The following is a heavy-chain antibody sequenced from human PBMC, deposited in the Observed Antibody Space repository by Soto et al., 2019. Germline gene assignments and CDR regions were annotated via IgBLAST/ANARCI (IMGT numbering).Heavy chain of an antibody. CDR3: ARDNIVVVPAAMSDAFDI. D-gene: IGHD2-2*01. Sequence: KQSQTLSLTCAISGDSVSSNSAAWNWIRQSPSRGLEWLGRTYYRSKWYNDYAVSVKSRITINPDTSKNQFSLQLNSVTPEDTAVYYCARDNIVVVPAAMSDAFDIWGQGTMVTVSS. CDR2: TYYRSKWYN. J-gene: IGHJ3*02. CDR1: GDSVSSNSAA. V-gene: IGHV6-1*01.